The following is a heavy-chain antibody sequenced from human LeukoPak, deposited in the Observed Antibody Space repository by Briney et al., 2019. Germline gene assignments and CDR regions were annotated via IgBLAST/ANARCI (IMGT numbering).Heavy chain of an antibody. V-gene: IGHV1-18*01. CDR1: SYTFTSYG. CDR3: AGGIAVAGGYYYYYMDV. CDR2: ISAYNGNT. Sequence: GASVKVSCKASSYTFTSYGISWVRQAPGQGLEWMGWISAYNGNTNYAQKLQGRVTMTTDTSTSTAYMELRSLRSDDTAVYYCAGGIAVAGGYYYYYMDVWGKGTTVTVSS. J-gene: IGHJ6*03. D-gene: IGHD6-19*01.